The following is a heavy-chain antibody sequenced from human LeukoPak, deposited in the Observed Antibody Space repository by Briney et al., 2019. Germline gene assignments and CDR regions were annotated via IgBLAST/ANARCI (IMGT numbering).Heavy chain of an antibody. Sequence: GGSLRLSCEPSGFSFSTYSMNWVRQAPGKGLEWVSSITGTADKTYDADSVKGRFTISRDNSKNTLSLQMSSLRVEDTAIYYCARRGGSRGWGAFDIWGQGTIVTVSS. CDR1: GFSFSTYS. CDR2: ITGTADKT. V-gene: IGHV3-23*01. D-gene: IGHD6-19*01. CDR3: ARRGGSRGWGAFDI. J-gene: IGHJ3*02.